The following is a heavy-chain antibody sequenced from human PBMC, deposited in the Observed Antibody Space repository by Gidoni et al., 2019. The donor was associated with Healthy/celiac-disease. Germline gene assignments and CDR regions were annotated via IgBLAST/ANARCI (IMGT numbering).Heavy chain of an antibody. CDR1: GYTFTSYD. Sequence: QVQLVQSGAEVKKPGAPVKVSCTASGYTFTSYDINWVRQATGQGLGWMGWMNPNSGNTGYKQKFQDRVTMTRNTSISTAYREVSSLRSEDTAVYYCARTSNPAVPHYDFWSGYYQNWFDPWGQGTLVTVSS. J-gene: IGHJ5*02. CDR3: ARTSNPAVPHYDFWSGYYQNWFDP. V-gene: IGHV1-8*01. D-gene: IGHD3-3*01. CDR2: MNPNSGNT.